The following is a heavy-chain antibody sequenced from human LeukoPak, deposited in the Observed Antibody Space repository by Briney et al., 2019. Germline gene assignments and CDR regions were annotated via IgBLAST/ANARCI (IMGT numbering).Heavy chain of an antibody. CDR1: GYTFTSYD. J-gene: IGHJ4*02. Sequence: ASVKVSCKASGYTFTSYDINWVRQATGQGLEWMGWMNPNSGNTGYAQKFQGRVTMTRNTSISTAYMELSSLRSEDTAVYCCARGIYGDYEGDYWGQGTLVTVSS. D-gene: IGHD4-17*01. CDR3: ARGIYGDYEGDY. CDR2: MNPNSGNT. V-gene: IGHV1-8*01.